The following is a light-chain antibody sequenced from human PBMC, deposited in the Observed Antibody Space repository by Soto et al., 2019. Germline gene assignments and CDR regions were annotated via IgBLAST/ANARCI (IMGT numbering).Light chain of an antibody. V-gene: IGKV1-12*01. CDR2: AAS. CDR3: QQADSFPLT. J-gene: IGKJ4*01. Sequence: DIQMTQSPSSVSASVGDRVTITCRASQDISSWLAWYQQKPGNAPKVLTFAASTLQRGVPSIFCCSGSGTDFTLTISCLQSEDFAPYFCQQADSFPLTLGCGPTVDI. CDR1: QDISSW.